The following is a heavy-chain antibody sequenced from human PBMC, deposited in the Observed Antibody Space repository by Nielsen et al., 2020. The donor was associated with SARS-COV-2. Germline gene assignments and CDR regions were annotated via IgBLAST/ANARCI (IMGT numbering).Heavy chain of an antibody. CDR1: GYTFTGYY. Sequence: ASVKVSCKASGYTFTGYYMHWVRQAPGQGLEWMGWINPNSGGTNYAQKFQGRATMTRDTSISTAYMELSRLRSDDTAVYYCARVSPLSVVVPAAMAPGSGDYYYYGMDVWGQGATVTVSS. V-gene: IGHV1-2*02. CDR3: ARVSPLSVVVPAAMAPGSGDYYYYGMDV. D-gene: IGHD2-2*01. J-gene: IGHJ6*02. CDR2: INPNSGGT.